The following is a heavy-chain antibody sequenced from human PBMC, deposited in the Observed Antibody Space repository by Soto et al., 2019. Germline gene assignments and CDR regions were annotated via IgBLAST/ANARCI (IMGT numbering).Heavy chain of an antibody. CDR1: GFTSSNYF. D-gene: IGHD3-16*01. CDR2: ISYDGSHT. V-gene: IGHV3-30*04. Sequence: QVQLVESGGGVVQPGRSLRLSCAASGFTSSNYFMHWVRQAPGKGQEWVAAISYDGSHTHYVDSVRGRFTISRDNSRNTLFLHMNSLSGEDTAVYYCARGDPYYAMDVWGQGTTVTVSS. CDR3: ARGDPYYAMDV. J-gene: IGHJ6*02.